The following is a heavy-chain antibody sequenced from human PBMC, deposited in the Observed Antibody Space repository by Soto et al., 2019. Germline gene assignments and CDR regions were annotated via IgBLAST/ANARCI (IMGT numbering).Heavy chain of an antibody. Sequence: GESLKISCQSSGSTFSTYWVAWVRQRPGKALEWLGLIYPDDSDTRYNPSFRGQVAISAEKSSSTIFLQWSSLKASDTATYYCARQRRDAYDHCFLCPMAVWGQGTTVTVSS. CDR3: ARQRRDAYDHCFLCPMAV. V-gene: IGHV5-51*01. CDR2: IYPDDSDT. D-gene: IGHD2-21*01. J-gene: IGHJ6*02. CDR1: GSTFSTYW.